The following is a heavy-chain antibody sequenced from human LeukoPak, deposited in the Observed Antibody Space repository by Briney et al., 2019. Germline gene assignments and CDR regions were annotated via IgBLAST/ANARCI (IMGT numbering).Heavy chain of an antibody. Sequence: GGSLRLSCSASGFTFISYSMSWVRQAPGKGLEWVSAISGSGGSTYYADSVKGRFTISRDNSKNTLYLQMNSLRAEDTAVYYCAKGVSSGYSYYFDYWGQGTLVTVSS. J-gene: IGHJ4*02. CDR2: ISGSGGST. D-gene: IGHD3-22*01. V-gene: IGHV3-23*01. CDR3: AKGVSSGYSYYFDY. CDR1: GFTFISYS.